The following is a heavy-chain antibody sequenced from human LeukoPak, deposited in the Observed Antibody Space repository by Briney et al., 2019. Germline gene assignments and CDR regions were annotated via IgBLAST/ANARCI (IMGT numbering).Heavy chain of an antibody. CDR1: GYTFTSYG. D-gene: IGHD3-22*01. V-gene: IGHV1-46*01. CDR2: INPRGGST. J-gene: IGHJ6*02. CDR3: AREPTPPITMVVVVINQYYGMDV. Sequence: ASVKVSCKASGYTFTSYGISWVRQAPGQGLEWMGIINPRGGSTSYAQKFQGRVTMTRDTSTSTVYMELSSLRSEDTAVYYCAREPTPPITMVVVVINQYYGMDVWGQGTTVTVSS.